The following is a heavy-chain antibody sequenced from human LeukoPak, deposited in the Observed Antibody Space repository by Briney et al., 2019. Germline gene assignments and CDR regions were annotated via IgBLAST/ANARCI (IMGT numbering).Heavy chain of an antibody. CDR2: ISGSGGST. CDR1: GFTFSSYA. J-gene: IGHJ4*02. D-gene: IGHD4-17*01. Sequence: PGGSLRLSCAASGFTFSSYAMSWVRRAPGKGLEWVSAISGSGGSTYYADSVKGRFTISRDNSKNTLYLQMNSLRAEDTAVYYCAKDLAKGYGDYVVDYWGQGTLVTVSS. V-gene: IGHV3-23*01. CDR3: AKDLAKGYGDYVVDY.